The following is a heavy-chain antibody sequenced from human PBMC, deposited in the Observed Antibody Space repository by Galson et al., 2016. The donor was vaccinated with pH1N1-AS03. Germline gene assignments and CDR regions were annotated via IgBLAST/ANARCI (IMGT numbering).Heavy chain of an antibody. D-gene: IGHD4-23*01. CDR3: ARDLRAVADPY. J-gene: IGHJ4*02. Sequence: SLRLSCAASGFTFSAYSMNWFRQAPGKGLEWVSHISSRSSGKYYADSVTGRFTVSRDDAENSLYLQMNSLRVEDTAVYFCARDLRAVADPYWGQGIQVTVSS. V-gene: IGHV3-48*01. CDR1: GFTFSAYS. CDR2: ISSRSSGK.